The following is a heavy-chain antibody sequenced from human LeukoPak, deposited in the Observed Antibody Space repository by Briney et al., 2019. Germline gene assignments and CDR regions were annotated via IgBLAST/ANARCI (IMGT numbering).Heavy chain of an antibody. V-gene: IGHV3-23*01. CDR2: ISSSGQSI. J-gene: IGHJ4*02. D-gene: IGHD6-13*01. Sequence: GGSLRLSCLASGFNFGSYALTWVRQAPGQGLEWVSSISSSGQSIYYADSVKGRFIISRDTLKNTLYLQMNSLRAEDTAVYYCASSPPAFGYSSSWYYFDYWGQGTLVTVSS. CDR3: ASSPPAFGYSSSWYYFDY. CDR1: GFNFGSYA.